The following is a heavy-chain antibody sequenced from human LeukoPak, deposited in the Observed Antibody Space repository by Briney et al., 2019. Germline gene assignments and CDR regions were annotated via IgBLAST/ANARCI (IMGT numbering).Heavy chain of an antibody. CDR1: GFTFSSYN. D-gene: IGHD4-11*01. CDR3: ARGLQSSKSGS. CDR2: ISSSSSYI. Sequence: SGGSLRLSCAASGFTFSSYNMNWVRQAPGKGLEWVSSISSSSSYIYYADSVKGRFTISRDNAKNSLYLQMNSLRAEDTAVYYCARGLQSSKSGSWGQGTLVTVSS. V-gene: IGHV3-21*01. J-gene: IGHJ4*02.